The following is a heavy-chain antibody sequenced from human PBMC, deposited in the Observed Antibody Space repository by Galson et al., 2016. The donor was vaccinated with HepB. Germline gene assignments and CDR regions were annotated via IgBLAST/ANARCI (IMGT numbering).Heavy chain of an antibody. J-gene: IGHJ3*02. D-gene: IGHD2-8*01. CDR3: ARSNGRKFNRRAFDI. Sequence: ETLSLTCGVSGGSISSSTNAWAWIRQPPGKGLEWIATIFDIGSPYYNPSLKSRVTISVDTSKRQCSLKLTSVIAADTAMYFCARSNGRKFNRRAFDIWGQGTMVTVSS. V-gene: IGHV4-39*01. CDR1: GGSISSSTNA. CDR2: IFDIGSP.